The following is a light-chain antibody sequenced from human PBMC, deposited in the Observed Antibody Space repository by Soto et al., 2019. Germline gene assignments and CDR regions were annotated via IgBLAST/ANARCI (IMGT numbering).Light chain of an antibody. CDR3: AAWDDSLDGRGV. V-gene: IGLV1-44*01. CDR1: SSNIGSNT. J-gene: IGLJ3*02. Sequence: QSVLTQPPSASGTPGQRVTISCSGSSSNIGSNTVNWYQQLPGTAPKPLIYSNNQRPSGVPDRFSGSRSGNSASLAISGLQSEDEGDYYCAAWDDSLDGRGVFGGGTKLTVL. CDR2: SNN.